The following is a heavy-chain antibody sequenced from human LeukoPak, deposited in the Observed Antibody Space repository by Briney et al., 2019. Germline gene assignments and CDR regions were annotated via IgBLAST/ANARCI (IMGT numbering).Heavy chain of an antibody. CDR3: ARGGGSSGYYLQGAFDI. J-gene: IGHJ3*02. V-gene: IGHV4-34*01. Sequence: SETLSLTCAVYGGSFSGYYWSWIRQPPGKGLEWIGEINHSGSTNYNASLKSRVTMLVDMSKNQFSLKLSSVTAADTAVYYCARGGGSSGYYLQGAFDIWGQGTMVTVSS. D-gene: IGHD3-22*01. CDR1: GGSFSGYY. CDR2: INHSGST.